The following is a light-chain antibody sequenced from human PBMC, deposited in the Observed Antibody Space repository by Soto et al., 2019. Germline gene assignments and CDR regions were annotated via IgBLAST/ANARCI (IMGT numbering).Light chain of an antibody. V-gene: IGLV1-44*01. CDR3: AAWDDSLNGYV. CDR1: SSNIGSNT. Sequence: QSVLTQPPSASGTPGQRVTISCSGSSSNIGSNTVNWYQQLPGTAPKLLIYSSNHRPSGVPDRFSGSKSGTSASLAISGLQSEDEADYYCAAWDDSLNGYVFGTGTKLTVL. CDR2: SSN. J-gene: IGLJ1*01.